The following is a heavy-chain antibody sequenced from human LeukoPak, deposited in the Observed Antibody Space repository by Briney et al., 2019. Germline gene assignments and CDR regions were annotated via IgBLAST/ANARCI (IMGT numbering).Heavy chain of an antibody. CDR3: ARDGEMATIYFDY. Sequence: AQGRASSKPSEAPSTTFVTTWCEQPPGQGLEGLGTIIPIVGIANYAQKFQGRVTITADKSTSTAYMELSSLRSEDTAVYCCARDGEMATIYFDYWGQGTLVTVSS. V-gene: IGHV1-69*04. D-gene: IGHD5-24*01. CDR2: IIPIVGIA. CDR1: EAPSTTFV. J-gene: IGHJ4*02.